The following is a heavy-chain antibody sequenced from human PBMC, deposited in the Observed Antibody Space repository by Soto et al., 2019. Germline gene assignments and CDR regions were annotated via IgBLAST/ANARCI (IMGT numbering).Heavy chain of an antibody. D-gene: IGHD6-19*01. CDR1: GYSISSGSY. CDR2: IYNGGTT. Sequence: SETLSLTCTVSGYSISSGSYWGWLRDPPGKGQEGFASIYNGGTTFYNQSLKSRITISVDTSNNQLSLKLTSVTAADTAVYYCARVHVMGVAGSTFDYWGHGTLVTVSS. CDR3: ARVHVMGVAGSTFDY. V-gene: IGHV4-38-2*02. J-gene: IGHJ4*01.